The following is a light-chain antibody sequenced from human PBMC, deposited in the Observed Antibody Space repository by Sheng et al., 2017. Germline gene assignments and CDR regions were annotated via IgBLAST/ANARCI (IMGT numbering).Light chain of an antibody. V-gene: IGKV3-20*01. J-gene: IGKJ1*01. CDR3: QQYGTSPWT. CDR1: QNINDDF. CDR2: AAA. Sequence: EIVLTQSPGTLSLSPGERATLSCRASQNINDDFLAWYQQKPGQSPRLLIYAAATRATGIPDRFSGSGSGTDFTLSISRLEPEDFALYFCQQYGTSPWTFGQGTKVEI.